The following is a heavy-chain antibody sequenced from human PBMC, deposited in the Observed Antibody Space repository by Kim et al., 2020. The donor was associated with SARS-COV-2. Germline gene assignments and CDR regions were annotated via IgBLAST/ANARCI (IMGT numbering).Heavy chain of an antibody. CDR2: SGSGGSK. V-gene: IGHV3-23*01. J-gene: IGHJ6*02. Sequence: SGSGGSKYYADAGKGRFTISRDNSKNTLYLQMNSRRAEDTAVYYCAKRLDVWGQGTTVTVSS. D-gene: IGHD5-12*01. CDR3: AKRLDV.